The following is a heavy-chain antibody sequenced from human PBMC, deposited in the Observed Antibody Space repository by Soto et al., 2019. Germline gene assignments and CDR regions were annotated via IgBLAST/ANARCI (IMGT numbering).Heavy chain of an antibody. J-gene: IGHJ2*01. Sequence: QVTLVQSAAEVKKPAASVKVSCKASGYTFSNFGLSWVRPAPGQGLEWMGWIGPYNGNTDHAQKFQDRVTMTTDTSTNTAYMELRGLTSDDTAVYYCARCYCSVGSCYTCWHFDLWGRGTLVTVSS. D-gene: IGHD2-15*01. CDR2: IGPYNGNT. CDR3: ARCYCSVGSCYTCWHFDL. V-gene: IGHV1-18*01. CDR1: GYTFSNFG.